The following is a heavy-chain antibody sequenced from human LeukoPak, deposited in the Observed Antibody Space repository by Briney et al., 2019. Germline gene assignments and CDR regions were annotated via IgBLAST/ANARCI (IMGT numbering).Heavy chain of an antibody. CDR1: GFTFSSYA. V-gene: IGHV3-30-3*01. CDR2: ISYDGSNK. CDR3: ARVEARTVTNFYYYYGMDV. Sequence: GGSLRLSCAVSGFTFSSYAMHWVRQAPGKGLEWVAVISYDGSNKYYADSVKGRFTISRDNSKNTLYLQMNSLRAEDTAVYYCARVEARTVTNFYYYYGMDVWGQGTTVTVSS. J-gene: IGHJ6*02. D-gene: IGHD4-17*01.